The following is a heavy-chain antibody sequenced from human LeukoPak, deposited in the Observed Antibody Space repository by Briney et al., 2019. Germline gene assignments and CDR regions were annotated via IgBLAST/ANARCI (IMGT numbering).Heavy chain of an antibody. D-gene: IGHD1-1*01. Sequence: GGSLRLACTAAGFSFSTYSMSWVRQAPGKVLEWVSYIVGSSSNIYYADSVKGRFTISRDNAKNSLYLQMDSLRAEDTAVYYCATDSPETAAFDYWGQGTLVTVSS. V-gene: IGHV3-48*04. CDR3: ATDSPETAAFDY. CDR1: GFSFSTYS. J-gene: IGHJ4*02. CDR2: IVGSSSNI.